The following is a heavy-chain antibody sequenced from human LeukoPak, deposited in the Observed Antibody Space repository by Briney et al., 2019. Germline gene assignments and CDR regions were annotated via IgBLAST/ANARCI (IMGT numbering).Heavy chain of an antibody. D-gene: IGHD2/OR15-2a*01. V-gene: IGHV3-74*01. CDR3: ARAFRLAVNLDY. CDR1: GLYFSGYW. Sequence: PGGSLRLSCAASGLYFSGYWMHWVGQAPGKGLVRVSHIDSDGSSTNYADSVKGRFTISRANAQNTLYLQMNSVRAADTAGYYSARAFRLAVNLDYWGQGTLVTVSS. CDR2: IDSDGSST. J-gene: IGHJ4*02.